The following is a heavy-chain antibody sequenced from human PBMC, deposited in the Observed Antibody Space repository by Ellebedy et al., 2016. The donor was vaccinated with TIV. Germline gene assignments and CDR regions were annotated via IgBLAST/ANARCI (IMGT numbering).Heavy chain of an antibody. CDR2: INAGNGNT. CDR3: AKDFNTAMVTGFDY. D-gene: IGHD5-18*01. CDR1: GYTFTAYA. V-gene: IGHV1-3*01. Sequence: ASVKVSCKASGYTFTAYAIHWVRQAPGQRLEWLGWINAGNGNTKYSQKFQGRVTITRDTSASTAYMELSSLRSEDTAVYYCAKDFNTAMVTGFDYWGQGTLVTVSS. J-gene: IGHJ4*02.